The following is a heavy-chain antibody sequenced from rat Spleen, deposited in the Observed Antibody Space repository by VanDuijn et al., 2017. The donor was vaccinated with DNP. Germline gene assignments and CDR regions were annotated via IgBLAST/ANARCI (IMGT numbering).Heavy chain of an antibody. CDR1: GFSLTSYH. J-gene: IGHJ2*01. CDR3: ATEALDY. CDR2: MWSDGDT. V-gene: IGHV2-32*01. Sequence: QVQLKESGPGLVQPSQTLSLTCPVSGFSLTSYHVHWVRQPPGKGLEWMGVMWSDGDTSYNSVLKSRLSISRDTSKNQFFLQVNSVTTEDTATYYCATEALDYWGQGVMVTVSS.